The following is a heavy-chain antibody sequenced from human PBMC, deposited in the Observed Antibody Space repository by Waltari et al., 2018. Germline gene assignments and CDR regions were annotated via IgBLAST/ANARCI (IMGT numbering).Heavy chain of an antibody. V-gene: IGHV3-7*01. CDR3: VRGQNADY. CDR2: MNQDGNER. J-gene: IGHJ4*02. Sequence: EVDLVESGGGLVQPGESLTLSCAASGFTFISYWMTWVRQAPGGGLEWVVNMNQDGNERNYVDSVKGRFTISRDNAKNSLYLQMNSLRAEDTALYYCVRGQNADYWGQGALVTVSS. CDR1: GFTFISYW.